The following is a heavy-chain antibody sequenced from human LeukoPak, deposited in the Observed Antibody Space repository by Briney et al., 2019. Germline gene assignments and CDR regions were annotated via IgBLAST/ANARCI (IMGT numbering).Heavy chain of an antibody. J-gene: IGHJ4*02. CDR1: GYTFTNYV. D-gene: IGHD1-26*01. CDR3: ARAWELDS. V-gene: IGHV1-18*01. CDR2: THSYKDNT. Sequence: ASVKVSCKASGYTFTNYVISWVRQAPGQGLEWMGWTHSYKDNTHYAQKLQGRVTMTTDTSTSTAYMELRRLKSDDTAVYYCARAWELDSWGQGTLVSVSS.